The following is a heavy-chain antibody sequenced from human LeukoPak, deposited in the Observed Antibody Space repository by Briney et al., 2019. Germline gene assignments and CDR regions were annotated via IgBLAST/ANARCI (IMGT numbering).Heavy chain of an antibody. J-gene: IGHJ3*02. CDR3: ARRIMITFGGVNMVVAFDI. V-gene: IGHV1-2*02. CDR2: INPNSDGT. D-gene: IGHD3-16*01. Sequence: ASVKVSCKASGYTFTGYYMHWVRQAPGQGLEWMGWINPNSDGTNYVQKFQGRVTMTRNTSISTAYMELSSLRSEDTAVYYCARRIMITFGGVNMVVAFDIWGQGTMVTVSS. CDR1: GYTFTGYY.